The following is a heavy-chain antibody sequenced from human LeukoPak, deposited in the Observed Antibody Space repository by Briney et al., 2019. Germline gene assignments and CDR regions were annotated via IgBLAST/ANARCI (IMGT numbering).Heavy chain of an antibody. CDR2: IRYDGSNT. Sequence: GGSLRLSCAASGFAFSTYGMHWVRQAPGKGLEWVAFIRYDGSNTDFADSVKGRFTISRDNSKNTVYLQMNSLRSEDTAVYYCAKDNGYISSWSKYYFDNWGQGTLVTVSS. CDR3: AKDNGYISSWSKYYFDN. J-gene: IGHJ4*02. CDR1: GFAFSTYG. V-gene: IGHV3-30*02. D-gene: IGHD6-13*01.